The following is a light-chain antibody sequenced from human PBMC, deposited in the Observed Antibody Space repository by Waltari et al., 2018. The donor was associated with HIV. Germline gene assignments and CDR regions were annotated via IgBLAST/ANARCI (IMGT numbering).Light chain of an antibody. CDR2: DAS. J-gene: IGKJ3*01. CDR3: QQRSTWPST. V-gene: IGKV3-11*01. CDR1: QSVSNL. Sequence: PGERATLSCRASQSVSNLLAWYQQKPGQAPSLLIYDASKRATGIPARFSGSGSGTDFTLTISSLEPEDFAVYYCQQRSTWPSTFGPGTKVDIK.